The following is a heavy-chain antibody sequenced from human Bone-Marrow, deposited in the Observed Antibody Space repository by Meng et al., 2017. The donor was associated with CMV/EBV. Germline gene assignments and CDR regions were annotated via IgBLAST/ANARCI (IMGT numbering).Heavy chain of an antibody. Sequence: ASVKVSCKASGYTFTSYDINWVRQATGQGLEWMGWMNPNSGNTGYAQKFQGRVTMTRNTSISTAYMELRSLRSDDTAVYYCAAGPFGAVAGNFDYWGHGTLVTVSS. J-gene: IGHJ4*01. CDR2: MNPNSGNT. CDR1: GYTFTSYD. CDR3: AAGPFGAVAGNFDY. V-gene: IGHV1-8*01. D-gene: IGHD6-19*01.